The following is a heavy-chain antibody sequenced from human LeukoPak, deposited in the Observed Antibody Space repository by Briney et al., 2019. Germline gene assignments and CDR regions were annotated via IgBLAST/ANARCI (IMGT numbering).Heavy chain of an antibody. J-gene: IGHJ4*02. CDR1: GFPFSSYW. CDR3: ARIIINSGYSYGIDF. V-gene: IGHV3-7*01. D-gene: IGHD5-18*01. CDR2: IKQDGSKK. Sequence: GGSLRLSCVASGFPFSSYWMTWVRQAPGKGLEWVANIKQDGSKKSYVDSVKGRFTISRDNSLNILFLQMDSLRADDTAVYYCARIIINSGYSYGIDFWGQGTLVTVSS.